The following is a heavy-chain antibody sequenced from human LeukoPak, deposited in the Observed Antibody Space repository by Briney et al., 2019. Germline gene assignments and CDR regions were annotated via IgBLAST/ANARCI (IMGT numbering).Heavy chain of an antibody. V-gene: IGHV3-33*01. J-gene: IGHJ4*02. CDR2: IWYDGSNK. Sequence: GGSLRLSCAASGFTFSSYGMHWVRQAPGKGLEWVAVIWYDGSNKYYADSVKGRFTISRDNSKNTLYLQMNSLGAEDTAVYYCARGSNGGAPSPYYFDYWGQGTLVTVSS. CDR3: ARGSNGGAPSPYYFDY. D-gene: IGHD3-16*01. CDR1: GFTFSSYG.